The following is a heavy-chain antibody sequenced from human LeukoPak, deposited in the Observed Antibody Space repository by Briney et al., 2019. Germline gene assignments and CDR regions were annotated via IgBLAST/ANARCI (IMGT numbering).Heavy chain of an antibody. CDR2: IIPLFGTA. CDR3: ARGWLAESTVVTPYNY. V-gene: IGHV1-69*13. J-gene: IGHJ4*02. Sequence: ASVKVSCKASGGTFSNYAINWVRQAPGQGLEWMGGIIPLFGTANYAQKFQGRVTVSAVESMSTAYMQLSSLRSVDTAVYYCARGWLAESTVVTPYNYWGQGTLVTVSS. D-gene: IGHD4-23*01. CDR1: GGTFSNYA.